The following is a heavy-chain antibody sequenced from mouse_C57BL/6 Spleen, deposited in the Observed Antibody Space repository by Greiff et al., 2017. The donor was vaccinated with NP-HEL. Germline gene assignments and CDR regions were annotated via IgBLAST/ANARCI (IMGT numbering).Heavy chain of an antibody. CDR3: TKDYGGYYYAMDY. V-gene: IGHV1-15*01. CDR1: GYTFTDYE. J-gene: IGHJ4*01. CDR2: IDPETGGT. D-gene: IGHD2-4*01. Sequence: QVQLKESGAELVRPGASVTLSCKASGYTFTDYEMPWVKQTPVHGLEWIGAIDPETGGTAYNQKFTGMAILTADKSSSTAYMELRSLTSEDSAVYYCTKDYGGYYYAMDYWGQGTSVTVSS.